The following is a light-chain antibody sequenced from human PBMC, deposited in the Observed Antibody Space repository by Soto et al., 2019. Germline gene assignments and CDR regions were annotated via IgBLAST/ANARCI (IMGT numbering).Light chain of an antibody. CDR3: QQYNNWPPWT. V-gene: IGKV3-11*01. CDR2: DAS. J-gene: IGKJ1*01. CDR1: QSISSY. Sequence: EIVLTQSPATLSLSPGERATLSCRASQSISSYLAWYQQKPGQAPSLLIYDASNRATGIPARFSGSGSGTDFTLTISSLEPEDFAVYYCQQYNNWPPWTFGQGTKAEIK.